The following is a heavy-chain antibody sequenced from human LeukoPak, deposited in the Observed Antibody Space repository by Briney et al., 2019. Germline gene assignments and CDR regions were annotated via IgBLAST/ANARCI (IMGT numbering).Heavy chain of an antibody. D-gene: IGHD3-9*01. Sequence: GGSLRLSCAASGFTFSDYYMSWIRQAPGKGLEWVSYISSSGSTIYYADSVKGRFTISRDNAKNSLYLQMNSLRAEDTAVYYCASSNILTGYYYYMDVWGKGTTVTVSS. J-gene: IGHJ6*03. CDR3: ASSNILTGYYYYMDV. CDR2: ISSSGSTI. V-gene: IGHV3-11*04. CDR1: GFTFSDYY.